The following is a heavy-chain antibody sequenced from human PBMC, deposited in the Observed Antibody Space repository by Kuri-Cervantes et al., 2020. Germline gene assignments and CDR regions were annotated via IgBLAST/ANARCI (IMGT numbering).Heavy chain of an antibody. CDR2: IYYSGST. J-gene: IGHJ6*02. D-gene: IGHD3-10*01. CDR3: AKGFGINLGYYGMDV. V-gene: IGHV4-31*03. CDR1: GGSISSSSYY. Sequence: SETLSLTCTVSGGSISSSSYYWSWIRQHPGKGLEWIGYIYYSGSTYYNPSLKSRVTISVDTSKNQFSLKLSSVTAADTAVYYCAKGFGINLGYYGMDVWGQGTTVTVSS.